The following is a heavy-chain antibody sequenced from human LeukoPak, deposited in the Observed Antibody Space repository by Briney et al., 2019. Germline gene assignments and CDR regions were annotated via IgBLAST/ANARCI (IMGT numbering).Heavy chain of an antibody. CDR1: GGSISSYY. J-gene: IGHJ4*02. D-gene: IGHD1-1*01. CDR2: IYHSGST. CDR3: ARGSHWNQLHYFDY. V-gene: IGHV4-59*12. Sequence: SETLSLTCAVSGGSISSYYWSWIRQPPGKGLEWIGEIYHSGSTNYNPSLKSRVTISVDKSKNQFSLNLSSVTAADTAVYYCARGSHWNQLHYFDYWGQGTLVTVSS.